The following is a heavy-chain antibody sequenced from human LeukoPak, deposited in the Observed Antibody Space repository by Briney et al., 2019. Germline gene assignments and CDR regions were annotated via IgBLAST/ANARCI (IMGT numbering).Heavy chain of an antibody. CDR3: AKDQGRITIFGVVTALDY. J-gene: IGHJ4*02. CDR2: ISGSGGST. D-gene: IGHD3-3*01. CDR1: GFTFSSYA. V-gene: IGHV3-23*01. Sequence: PGGSLRLSCAASGFTFSSYAMSWVRQAPGKGLEWVSAISGSGGSTYYADSVKGRFTISRDNSKNTLYLQMNSLRAEDTAVYYCAKDQGRITIFGVVTALDYWGQGTLVTVSS.